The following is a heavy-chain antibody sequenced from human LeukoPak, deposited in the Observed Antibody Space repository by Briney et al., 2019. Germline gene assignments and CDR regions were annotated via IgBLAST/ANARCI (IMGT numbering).Heavy chain of an antibody. Sequence: SETLSLTCAVYGGSFSGYYWSWIRQPPGKGLEWIGEINHSGSTNYNPSLKSRVTISVDTSKNQFSLKLSSVTAADTAVYYCARVPPGFWSGYYSGAFDIWGQGTMVTVSS. J-gene: IGHJ3*02. V-gene: IGHV4-34*01. D-gene: IGHD3-3*01. CDR3: ARVPPGFWSGYYSGAFDI. CDR2: INHSGST. CDR1: GGSFSGYY.